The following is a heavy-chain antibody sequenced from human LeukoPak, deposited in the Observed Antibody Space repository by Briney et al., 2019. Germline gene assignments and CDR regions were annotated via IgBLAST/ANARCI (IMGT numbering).Heavy chain of an antibody. V-gene: IGHV3-30-3*01. J-gene: IGHJ6*02. CDR3: ARDQRIAAAGSWDYYYYGMDV. D-gene: IGHD6-13*01. Sequence: GGSLRLSCAASGFTSSSYAMHWVRQAPGKGLEWVAVISYDGSNKYYADSVKGRFTISRDNSKNTLYLQMNSLRAEDTAVYYCARDQRIAAAGSWDYYYYGMDVWGQGTTVTVSS. CDR1: GFTSSSYA. CDR2: ISYDGSNK.